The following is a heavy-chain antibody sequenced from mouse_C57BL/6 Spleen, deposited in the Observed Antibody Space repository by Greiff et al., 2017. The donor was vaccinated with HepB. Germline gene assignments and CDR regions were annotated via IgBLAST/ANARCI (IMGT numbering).Heavy chain of an antibody. CDR1: GYTFTSYW. V-gene: IGHV1-53*01. CDR2: INPSNGGT. CDR3: ARFTYGNYEAMDY. Sequence: QVQLQQPGTELVKPGASVKLSCKASGYTFTSYWMHWVKQRPGQGLEWIGNINPSNGGTNYNEKFKSKATLTVDKSSSTAYMQLSSLTSDDSAVYYCARFTYGNYEAMDYWGQGTSVTVSS. J-gene: IGHJ4*01. D-gene: IGHD2-10*02.